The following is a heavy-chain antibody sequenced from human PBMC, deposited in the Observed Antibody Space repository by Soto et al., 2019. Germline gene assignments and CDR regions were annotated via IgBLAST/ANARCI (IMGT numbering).Heavy chain of an antibody. V-gene: IGHV3-23*01. CDR3: VKKRSYDRTNYAHFDY. Sequence: QPGGSLRLACATSGFSFRTYPMSWVRQAPGKGLEWVTAISANGRGTSYADSVKGRFTILRDNSKNTLFLQMNSLRADDTAVYFCVKKRSYDRTNYAHFDYWGQGTLVTVSS. CDR1: GFSFRTYP. J-gene: IGHJ4*02. CDR2: ISANGRGT. D-gene: IGHD3-22*01.